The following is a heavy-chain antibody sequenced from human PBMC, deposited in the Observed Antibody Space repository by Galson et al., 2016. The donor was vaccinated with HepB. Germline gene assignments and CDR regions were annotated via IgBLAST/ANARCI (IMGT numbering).Heavy chain of an antibody. Sequence: SETLSLTCTVSGDSIRSDNWWSWVRQPPGKGLEWIGEIFHTGSTNYNPSLKSRLSMSVDKSNHQFSLRLTSVTAADTAFYFCARGSDFWSGFPIEYWGQGNLVTVSS. CDR2: IFHTGST. CDR3: ARGSDFWSGFPIEY. V-gene: IGHV4-4*02. J-gene: IGHJ4*02. D-gene: IGHD3-3*01. CDR1: GDSIRSDNW.